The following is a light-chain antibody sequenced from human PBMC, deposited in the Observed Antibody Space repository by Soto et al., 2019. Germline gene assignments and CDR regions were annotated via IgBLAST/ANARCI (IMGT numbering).Light chain of an antibody. CDR1: QSVRIS. J-gene: IGKJ1*01. CDR3: HQYNNYWT. Sequence: VMTQSTGTLSVSPGARPTLFCRASQSVRISLAWYQQKPGQAPRLFIYEASTRATGIPARFSGSGSGTQFTITISRLQSEDSAVYYCHQYNNYWTFGQGTKV. CDR2: EAS. V-gene: IGKV3-15*01.